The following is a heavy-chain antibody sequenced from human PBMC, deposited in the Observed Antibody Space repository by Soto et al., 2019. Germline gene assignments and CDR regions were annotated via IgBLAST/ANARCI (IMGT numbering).Heavy chain of an antibody. D-gene: IGHD3-9*01. CDR3: ARARTYYDILTGYYSSFDY. CDR1: GGSFSGYY. CDR2: INHSGST. Sequence: SETLSLTCAVYGGSFSGYYWSWIRQPPGKGLEWIGEINHSGSTNYNPSLKSRVTISVDTSKNQFSLKLSSVTAADTAVYYCARARTYYDILTGYYSSFDYWGQGTLVTVSS. V-gene: IGHV4-34*01. J-gene: IGHJ4*02.